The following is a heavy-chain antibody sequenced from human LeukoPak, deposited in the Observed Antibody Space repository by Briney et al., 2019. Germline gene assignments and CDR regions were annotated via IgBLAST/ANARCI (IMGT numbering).Heavy chain of an antibody. CDR1: RFTFSMYA. V-gene: IGHV3-23*01. CDR2: ISGRGGTK. D-gene: IGHD4-17*01. J-gene: IGHJ3*02. CDR3: AKDQVNDYGDFTAFDI. Sequence: GGSLRLSCRASRFTFSMYAMSWVRQAPGKGLEWVSGISGRGGTKYYADSVTGRFDMSRDDSNDMLYLQMNSLRAEDTAVYYCAKDQVNDYGDFTAFDIWGQGTMVTVSS.